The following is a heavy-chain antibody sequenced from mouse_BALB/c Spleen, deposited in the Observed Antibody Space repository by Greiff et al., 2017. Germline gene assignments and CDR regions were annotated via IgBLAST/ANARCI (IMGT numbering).Heavy chain of an antibody. Sequence: EVKLVESGGGLVQPGGSRKLSCAASGFTFSSFGMHWVRQAPEKGLEWVAYISSGSSTIYYADTVKGRFTISSDNPKNTLFLQMTSLRSEDTAMYYGERCWSTMRDYYAMDYWGQGTSVTVSS. CDR1: GFTFSSFG. D-gene: IGHD2-1*01. V-gene: IGHV5-17*02. J-gene: IGHJ4*01. CDR2: ISSGSSTI. CDR3: ERCWSTMRDYYAMDY.